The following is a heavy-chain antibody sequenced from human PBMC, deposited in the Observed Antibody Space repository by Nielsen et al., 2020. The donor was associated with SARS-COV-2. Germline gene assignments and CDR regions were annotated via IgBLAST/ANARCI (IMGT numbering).Heavy chain of an antibody. Sequence: SETLSLTCIFSGGSINSGDFYWSWIRQPPGKGLEWIGYIYYSGSTYYNPSLKSRLTISMDTSKNQFSLKLTSVTAADTAVYYCARDGEYWGQGTLVTVSS. CDR3: ARDGEY. V-gene: IGHV4-30-4*01. D-gene: IGHD3-10*01. J-gene: IGHJ4*02. CDR1: GGSINSGDFY. CDR2: IYYSGST.